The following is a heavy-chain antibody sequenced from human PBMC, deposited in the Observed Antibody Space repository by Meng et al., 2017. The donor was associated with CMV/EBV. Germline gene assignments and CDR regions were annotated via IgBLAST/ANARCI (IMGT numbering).Heavy chain of an antibody. CDR3: ARNEGSSSGY. Sequence: GESLKISCAASGFTFSSYSMNWVRQAPGKGLEWVSSISSSSSYIYYADSVKGRFTISRDNAKNSLYLQMNSLRAEDTAVYYCARNEGSSSGYWGQGTLVTVSS. CDR1: GFTFSSYS. CDR2: ISSSSSYI. D-gene: IGHD1-26*01. V-gene: IGHV3-21*01. J-gene: IGHJ4*02.